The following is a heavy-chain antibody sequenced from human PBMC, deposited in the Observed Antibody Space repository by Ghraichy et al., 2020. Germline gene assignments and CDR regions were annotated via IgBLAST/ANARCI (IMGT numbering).Heavy chain of an antibody. CDR2: INHSGST. CDR3: ARVPATPPRGIDY. CDR1: GGSFSGYY. Sequence: SETLSLTCAVYGGSFSGYYWSWIRQPPGKGLEWIGEINHSGSTNYNPSLKSRVTISVDTSKNQFSLKLSSVTAADTAVYYCARVPATPPRGIDYWGQGTLVTVSS. V-gene: IGHV4-34*01. J-gene: IGHJ4*02. D-gene: IGHD2-2*01.